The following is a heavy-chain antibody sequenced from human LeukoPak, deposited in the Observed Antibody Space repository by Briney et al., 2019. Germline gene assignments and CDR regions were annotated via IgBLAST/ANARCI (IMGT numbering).Heavy chain of an antibody. V-gene: IGHV3-30*04. CDR2: ISYHGSNN. D-gene: IGHD3-10*01. CDR1: GFTFSSYA. Sequence: PGGSLRLSCAASGFTFSSYAMHWVRQAPGKGLEWVAVISYHGSNNYYADSVRGRFTISRDNSKNTLYLQMSSLRAEDTAVYYCAQDSDYYGSGSYYYWGQGTLVTVSS. CDR3: AQDSDYYGSGSYYY. J-gene: IGHJ4*02.